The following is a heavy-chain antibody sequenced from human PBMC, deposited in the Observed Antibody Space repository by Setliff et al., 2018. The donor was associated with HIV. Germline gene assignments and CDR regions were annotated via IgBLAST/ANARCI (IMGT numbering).Heavy chain of an antibody. Sequence: SETLSLTFTVSGVSISNYYWSWIRQPAGKGLEWIGRIYTSGNTNYNPSLKSRVTMSVDTSKKQFSLKLTSVTAADTAVYYCAGHFYYSGSGIWAGLDSWGQGTLVTVSS. CDR3: AGHFYYSGSGIWAGLDS. CDR1: GVSISNYY. V-gene: IGHV4-4*07. D-gene: IGHD3-10*01. CDR2: IYTSGNT. J-gene: IGHJ4*02.